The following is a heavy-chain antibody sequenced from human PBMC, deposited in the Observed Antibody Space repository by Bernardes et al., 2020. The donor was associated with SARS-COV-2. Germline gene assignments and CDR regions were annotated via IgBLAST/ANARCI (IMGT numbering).Heavy chain of an antibody. J-gene: IGHJ4*02. CDR2: ISWNSGSI. Sequence: GGSLRLSCAASGFTFDDYAMHWVRQAPGKGLEWVSGISWNSGSIGYADSVKGRFTISRDNAKNSLYLQMNSLRAEDTALYYCAKDRRHPFDEDSSGPFDYWGQGTLVTVSS. CDR1: GFTFDDYA. V-gene: IGHV3-9*01. CDR3: AKDRRHPFDEDSSGPFDY. D-gene: IGHD6-19*01.